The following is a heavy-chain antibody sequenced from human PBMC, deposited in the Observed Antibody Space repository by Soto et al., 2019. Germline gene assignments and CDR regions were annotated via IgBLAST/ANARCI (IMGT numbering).Heavy chain of an antibody. V-gene: IGHV4-39*07. CDR3: ASLVVVVPAAMPPHYYMDV. Sequence: SETLSLTCTVSGGSISSGGYYWSWIRQHPGKGLEWIGSIYYSGSTYYNPSLKSRVTISVDTSKNQFSLKLSSVTAADTAVYYCASLVVVVPAAMPPHYYMDVWGKGTTVTVSS. J-gene: IGHJ6*03. D-gene: IGHD2-2*01. CDR1: GGSISSGGYY. CDR2: IYYSGST.